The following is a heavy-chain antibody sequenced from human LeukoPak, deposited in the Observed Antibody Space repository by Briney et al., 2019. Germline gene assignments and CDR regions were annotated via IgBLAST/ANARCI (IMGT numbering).Heavy chain of an antibody. CDR3: AKDLRAVAGRDWFDP. D-gene: IGHD6-19*01. V-gene: IGHV3-23*01. CDR2: ISGSGGST. Sequence: GGSLRLSCAASGSTFSSYALSWVRQAPGKGLEWVSAISGSGGSTYYADSVKGRFTISRDNSKNTLYLQMNSLRAEDTAVYYCAKDLRAVAGRDWFDPWGQGTLVTVSS. CDR1: GSTFSSYA. J-gene: IGHJ5*02.